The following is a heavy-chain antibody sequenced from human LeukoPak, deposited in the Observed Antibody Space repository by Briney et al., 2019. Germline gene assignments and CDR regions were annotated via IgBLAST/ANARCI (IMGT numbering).Heavy chain of an antibody. CDR1: GGSISSSSYY. D-gene: IGHD5-12*01. CDR3: ARSETSGYDSNHFGY. CDR2: IYYSGST. J-gene: IGHJ4*02. V-gene: IGHV4-39*07. Sequence: SETLSLTCTVSGGSISSSSYYWGWIRQPPGKGLEWIGSIYYSGSTYYNPSLKSRVTISVDTSKNQFSLKLSSVTAADTAVYYCARSETSGYDSNHFGYWGQGTLVTVSS.